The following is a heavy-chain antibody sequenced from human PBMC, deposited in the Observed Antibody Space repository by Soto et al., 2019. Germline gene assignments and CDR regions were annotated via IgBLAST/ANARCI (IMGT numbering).Heavy chain of an antibody. Sequence: ASVKVSCKASGNTFTNFGVTWVRQAPGQGLEWMGWINPNSGGTNYAQKFQGWVTMTRDTSISTAYMELSRLRSDDTAVYYCARDCGYGDYYFDYWGQGTLVTVSS. J-gene: IGHJ4*02. CDR1: GNTFTNFG. CDR2: INPNSGGT. D-gene: IGHD4-17*01. V-gene: IGHV1-2*04. CDR3: ARDCGYGDYYFDY.